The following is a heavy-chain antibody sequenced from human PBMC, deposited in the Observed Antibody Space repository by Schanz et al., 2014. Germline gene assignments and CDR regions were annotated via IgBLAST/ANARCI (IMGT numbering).Heavy chain of an antibody. CDR1: GFTFSSYD. CDR2: LWHDGSKK. Sequence: QVQLVESGGGVVQPGRSLRLSCVASGFTFSSYDVFWVRQAPGKGLEWVAILWHDGSKKYYADSVKGRFTVSRDNAKNSVYLQMNGLRVEDTAVYYCVRERTNYGGNSYYFDHWGQGTLVTVS. D-gene: IGHD2-21*02. J-gene: IGHJ4*02. CDR3: VRERTNYGGNSYYFDH. V-gene: IGHV3-33*01.